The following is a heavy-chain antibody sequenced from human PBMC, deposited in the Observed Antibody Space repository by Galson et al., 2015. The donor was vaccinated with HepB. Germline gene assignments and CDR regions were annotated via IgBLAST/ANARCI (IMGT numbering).Heavy chain of an antibody. J-gene: IGHJ3*02. V-gene: IGHV3-30*18. D-gene: IGHD6-6*01. CDR2: ISYDGSNK. CDR3: AKGGIAAHGWVAFDI. Sequence: SLRLSCAASGFTFSSYGMHWVRQAPGKGLEWVAVISYDGSNKYYADSVKGRFTISRDNSKNTLYLQMNSLRAEDTAVYYCAKGGIAAHGWVAFDIWGQGTMVTVSS. CDR1: GFTFSSYG.